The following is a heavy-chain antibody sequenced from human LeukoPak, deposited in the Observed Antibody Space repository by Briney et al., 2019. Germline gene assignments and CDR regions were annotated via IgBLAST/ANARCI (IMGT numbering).Heavy chain of an antibody. Sequence: SETLSLTCTVSGGSISSSSYYWGWIRQPPGKGLEWIGSIYYSGSTYYNPSLKSRVTISVDTSKNQFSLKLSSVTAADTAVYYCARESPTNPDPLLWFGEQDRRGGIDYWGQGTLVTVST. J-gene: IGHJ4*02. CDR1: GGSISSSSYY. CDR3: ARESPTNPDPLLWFGEQDRRGGIDY. D-gene: IGHD3-10*01. V-gene: IGHV4-39*07. CDR2: IYYSGST.